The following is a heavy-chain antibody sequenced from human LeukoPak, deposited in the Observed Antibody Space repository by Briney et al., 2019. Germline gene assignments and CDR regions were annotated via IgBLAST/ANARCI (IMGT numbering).Heavy chain of an antibody. CDR1: VATFSSYA. CDR3: ARSPFITGTTRYFDY. CDR2: IIPIFGTA. V-gene: IGHV1-69*01. D-gene: IGHD1-7*01. J-gene: IGHJ4*02. Sequence: SVKVSCKASVATFSSYAISWVRQAPGQGLEWMGGIIPIFGTANYAQKFQGRVTITADESTSTAYMELSSLRSEDTAVYYCARSPFITGTTRYFDYWGQGTLVTVSS.